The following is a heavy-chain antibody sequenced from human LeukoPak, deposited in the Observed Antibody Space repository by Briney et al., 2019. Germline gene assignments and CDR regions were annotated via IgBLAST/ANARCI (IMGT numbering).Heavy chain of an antibody. D-gene: IGHD3-10*02. CDR2: INPNSGGT. Sequence: GASVKVSCKASGYTLTGYYMHWVRQAPGQGLEWMGWINPNSGGTNYAQKFQGRVTMTRDTSISTAYMELNRLRSDDTAVYYCAREKRFYVWFDPWGEGTLVTVSS. CDR3: AREKRFYVWFDP. J-gene: IGHJ5*02. V-gene: IGHV1-2*02. CDR1: GYTLTGYY.